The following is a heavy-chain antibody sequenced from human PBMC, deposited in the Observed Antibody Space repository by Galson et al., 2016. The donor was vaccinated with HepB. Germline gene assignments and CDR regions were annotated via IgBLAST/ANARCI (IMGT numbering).Heavy chain of an antibody. Sequence: SLRLSCAASGFAFDRRALSWVRQAPGKRLEWVSVIRSAGDITYYADSVKGRFTITRDNSKNTLYPQMDSLRGEDTAIYYCARPNWITTIAVGWFDSWGQGTLVTVSS. CDR2: IRSAGDIT. D-gene: IGHD3-22*01. V-gene: IGHV3-23*01. CDR3: ARPNWITTIAVGWFDS. CDR1: GFAFDRRA. J-gene: IGHJ5*01.